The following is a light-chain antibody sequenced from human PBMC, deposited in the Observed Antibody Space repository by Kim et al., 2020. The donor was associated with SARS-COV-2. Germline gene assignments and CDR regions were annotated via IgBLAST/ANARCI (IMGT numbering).Light chain of an antibody. V-gene: IGLV9-49*01. CDR1: SGYSNYE. J-gene: IGLJ1*01. Sequence: CTLSSGYSNYEVDWYQQRPGKGPRFVMRVGTGGIVGSKGDGIPDRFSVLGSGRNRYLTIKNIQEEDESDYHCGADHGSGSNFVYVFGTGTKVTVL. CDR3: GADHGSGSNFVYV. CDR2: VGTGGIVG.